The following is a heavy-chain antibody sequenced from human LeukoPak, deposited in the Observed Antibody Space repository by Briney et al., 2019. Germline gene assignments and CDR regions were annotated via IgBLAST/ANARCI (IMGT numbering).Heavy chain of an antibody. CDR2: LTGSGGST. CDR1: GFTFSSYA. J-gene: IGHJ4*02. D-gene: IGHD3-9*01. V-gene: IGHV3-23*01. Sequence: GGSLRLSCAASGFTFSSYAMSWVRQAPGKGLDWVSSLTGSGGSTSYADAVKGRFTISRDNSKNTLFLQMDSLRAEDTAVYYCAQRLTGHRQEVYLAYWGQGTLVTVSS. CDR3: AQRLTGHRQEVYLAY.